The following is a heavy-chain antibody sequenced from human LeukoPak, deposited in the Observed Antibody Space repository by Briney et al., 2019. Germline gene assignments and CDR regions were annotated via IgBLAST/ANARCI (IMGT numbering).Heavy chain of an antibody. CDR1: GGSISSYY. J-gene: IGHJ4*02. D-gene: IGHD3-22*01. CDR3: ARGGTYYYDSSGYYSWYYFDY. V-gene: IGHV4-59*01. CDR2: IYYSGST. Sequence: SETLSLTCTVSGGSISSYYWSWVRQPPGKGLEWIWHIYYSGSTNYNPSLKSRVAISSDTSKNQVSLKLSSVTAADTAVYYCARGGTYYYDSSGYYSWYYFDYWGQGTLVTVSS.